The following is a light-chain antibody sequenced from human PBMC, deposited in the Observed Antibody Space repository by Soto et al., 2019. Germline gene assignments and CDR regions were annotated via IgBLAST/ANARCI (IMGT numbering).Light chain of an antibody. V-gene: IGKV1-5*01. Sequence: DLQMTQSPSTLSSSVGDRVTITFRASQSISTWLAWYQQKPGKAPKLMIYEASTLQSGVPSRFSGSGSGTEFTLTISGLLPEDFATYHCQQLNTLPFTFGQGTRLEIK. J-gene: IGKJ5*01. CDR1: QSISTW. CDR2: EAS. CDR3: QQLNTLPFT.